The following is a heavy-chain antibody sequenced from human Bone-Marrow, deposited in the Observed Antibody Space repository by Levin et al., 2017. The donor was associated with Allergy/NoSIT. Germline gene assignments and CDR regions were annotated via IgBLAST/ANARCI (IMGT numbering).Heavy chain of an antibody. Sequence: PGGSLRLSCVASKFSFGSYYLHWVRQAPGKGLEWVSTISSSATYIYYADSVRGRFTISRDNSENTLYLQMNSLRLEDTGLYYCTRGSGSYPWAVFDHWGLGTLVTVSS. D-gene: IGHD3-16*01. CDR3: TRGSGSYPWAVFDH. V-gene: IGHV3-21*01. CDR2: ISSSATYI. J-gene: IGHJ4*02. CDR1: KFSFGSYY.